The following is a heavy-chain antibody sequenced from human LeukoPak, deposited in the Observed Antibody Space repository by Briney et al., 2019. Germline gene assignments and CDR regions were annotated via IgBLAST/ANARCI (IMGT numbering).Heavy chain of an antibody. V-gene: IGHV4-59*01. CDR3: ARGASHSSGYYYY. D-gene: IGHD3-22*01. Sequence: SETLSLTCIVSVGSISSYYWSWIRQPPGKGLEWVGYIYYSGSTNYNPSLKSRVTISVDTSKNQSSLKLSSVTAADTAVYYCARGASHSSGYYYYWGQGTLVTVSS. CDR2: IYYSGST. CDR1: VGSISSYY. J-gene: IGHJ4*02.